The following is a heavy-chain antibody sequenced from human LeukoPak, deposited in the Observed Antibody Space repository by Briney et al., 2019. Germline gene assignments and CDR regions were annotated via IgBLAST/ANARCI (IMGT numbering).Heavy chain of an antibody. CDR1: GGSSSGFY. Sequence: PSETLSLTCAVYGGSSSGFYCSWIRQSPGKGLEWIGEINGGGRTDYNPSLKSRVTISVDTSKNQFSLRLSSVTAADTAVYYCARLHSTHSSNSWGQGTLVTVSS. V-gene: IGHV4-34*01. CDR3: ARLHSTHSSNS. CDR2: INGGGRT. D-gene: IGHD6-13*01. J-gene: IGHJ4*02.